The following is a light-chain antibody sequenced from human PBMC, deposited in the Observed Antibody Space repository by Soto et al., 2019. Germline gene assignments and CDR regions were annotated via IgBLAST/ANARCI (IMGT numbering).Light chain of an antibody. Sequence: IHITQSPSPLSASVGDRVTITVLASQSISSWLAWYQQKPGKAPKLLIYDASSLESGVPSRFSGSGSGTEFTLTISSLQPDDFATYYCQQYNSYSSFGQGTKVDIK. J-gene: IGKJ1*01. CDR1: QSISSW. CDR3: QQYNSYSS. V-gene: IGKV1-5*01. CDR2: DAS.